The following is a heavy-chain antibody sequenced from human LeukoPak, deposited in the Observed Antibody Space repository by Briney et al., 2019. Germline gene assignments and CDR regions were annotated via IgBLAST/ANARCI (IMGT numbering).Heavy chain of an antibody. CDR1: GGIFSSYA. CDR3: ARGAIRGYSYGSLDY. CDR2: IIPILGIA. D-gene: IGHD5-18*01. J-gene: IGHJ4*02. V-gene: IGHV1-69*04. Sequence: SVKVSCKASGGIFSSYAIGWVRQAPGQGLEWMGRIIPILGIANYAQKFQGRVTITADKSTSTAYMELSSLRSEDTAVYYCARGAIRGYSYGSLDYWGQGTLVTVSS.